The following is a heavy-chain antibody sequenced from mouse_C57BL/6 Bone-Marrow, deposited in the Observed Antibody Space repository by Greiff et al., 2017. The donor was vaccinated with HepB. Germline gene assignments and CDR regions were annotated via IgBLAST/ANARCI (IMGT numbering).Heavy chain of an antibody. D-gene: IGHD1-1*02. V-gene: IGHV1-55*01. J-gene: IGHJ4*01. CDR2: IYPGSGST. CDR1: GYTFTSYW. CDR3: ASGGSFY. Sequence: QVHVKQPGAELVKPGASVKMSCKASGYTFTSYWITWVKQRPGQGLEWIGDIYPGSGSTNYNEKFKSKATLTVDTSSSTAYMQLSSLTSEDSAVYYCASGGSFYWGQGTSVTVSS.